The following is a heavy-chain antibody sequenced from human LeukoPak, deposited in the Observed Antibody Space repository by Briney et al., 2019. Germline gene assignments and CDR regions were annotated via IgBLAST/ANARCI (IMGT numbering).Heavy chain of an antibody. D-gene: IGHD2-21*02. CDR2: INYSGTT. J-gene: IGHJ4*02. Sequence: SETLSLTCAVYGGSFSGYYWGWIRQPPGKGLEWIGEINYSGTTNYNPSLKSRVTISADTYKNLFSLSQSSVTAADTGVYYCARAPYCGGDCSRASDYWGQGSLVTVSS. CDR1: GGSFSGYY. CDR3: ARAPYCGGDCSRASDY. V-gene: IGHV4-34*01.